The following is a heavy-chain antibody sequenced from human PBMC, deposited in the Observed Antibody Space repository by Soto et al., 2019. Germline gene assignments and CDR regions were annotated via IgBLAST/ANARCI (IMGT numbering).Heavy chain of an antibody. Sequence: ESLKISCKGSGYSFTSYWISWVRQMPGKGLEWMGRIDPSDSYTNYSPSFQGHVTISADKSITTAYLQWSSLRASDTAMYYCARPRSSSRNYYGMDVWGQGTTVTVSS. D-gene: IGHD6-13*01. V-gene: IGHV5-10-1*01. CDR1: GYSFTSYW. CDR3: ARPRSSSRNYYGMDV. CDR2: IDPSDSYT. J-gene: IGHJ6*02.